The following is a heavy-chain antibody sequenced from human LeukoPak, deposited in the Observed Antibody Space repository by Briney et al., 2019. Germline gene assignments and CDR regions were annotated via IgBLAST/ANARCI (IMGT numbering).Heavy chain of an antibody. J-gene: IGHJ5*02. CDR2: MNPNSGNT. CDR3: ARPYSSSSYWFDP. D-gene: IGHD6-6*01. V-gene: IGHV1-8*01. Sequence: ASVKVSCKASGYTFTSYDINWVRQATGQGFEWMGWMNPNSGNTGYAQKFQGRVTMTRDTSISTAYMELSSLRSEDTAVYYCARPYSSSSYWFDPWGQGTLVTVSS. CDR1: GYTFTSYD.